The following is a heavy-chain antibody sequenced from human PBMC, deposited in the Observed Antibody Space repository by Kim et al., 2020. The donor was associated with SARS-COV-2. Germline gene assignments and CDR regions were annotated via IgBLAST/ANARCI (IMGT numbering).Heavy chain of an antibody. Sequence: AQKLQGRVTMTTDTSTSTAYMELRSLRSDDTAVYYCARDDYVPNYYGMDVWGQGTTVTVSS. D-gene: IGHD4-17*01. J-gene: IGHJ6*02. CDR3: ARDDYVPNYYGMDV. V-gene: IGHV1-18*01.